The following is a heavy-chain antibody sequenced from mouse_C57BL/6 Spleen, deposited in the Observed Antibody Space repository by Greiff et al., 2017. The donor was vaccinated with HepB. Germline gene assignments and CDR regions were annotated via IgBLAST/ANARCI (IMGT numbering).Heavy chain of an antibody. J-gene: IGHJ1*03. D-gene: IGHD1-1*01. CDR1: GYAFTNYL. V-gene: IGHV1-54*01. Sequence: VKLQQSGAELVRPGTSVKVSCKASGYAFTNYLIEWVKQRPGQGLEWIGVINPGSGGTNYNEKFKGKATLTADKSSSTAYMQLSSLTSEDSAVYFCARGYGSSWYFDVWGTGTTVTVSS. CDR2: INPGSGGT. CDR3: ARGYGSSWYFDV.